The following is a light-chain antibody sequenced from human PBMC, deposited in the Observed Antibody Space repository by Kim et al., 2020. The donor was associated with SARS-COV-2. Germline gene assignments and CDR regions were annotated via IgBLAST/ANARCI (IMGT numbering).Light chain of an antibody. CDR1: SLRSYY. Sequence: ALGQTVRITSQGDSLRSYYASWYQQKPGQAPVLVIYGKNNRPSGIPDRFSGSSSGNTASLTITGAQAEDEADYYCNSRDSSGKRVFGGGTQLTVL. CDR3: NSRDSSGKRV. V-gene: IGLV3-19*01. J-gene: IGLJ2*01. CDR2: GKN.